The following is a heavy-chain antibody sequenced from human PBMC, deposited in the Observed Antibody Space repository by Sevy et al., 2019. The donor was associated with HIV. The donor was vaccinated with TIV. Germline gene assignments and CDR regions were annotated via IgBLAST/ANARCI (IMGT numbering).Heavy chain of an antibody. CDR2: ITFNSGTI. D-gene: IGHD4-17*01. J-gene: IGHJ6*02. CDR1: GFTFRDYS. V-gene: IGHV3-48*02. Sequence: EGSLRLSCAASGFTFRDYSMNWVRQAPGKGLEWISYITFNSGTIYHADSVRGRFTISRDNAKNSLYLQMNSLRDEDTAVYYCARTYGDYFSYHYGMDVWGQGTTVTVSS. CDR3: ARTYGDYFSYHYGMDV.